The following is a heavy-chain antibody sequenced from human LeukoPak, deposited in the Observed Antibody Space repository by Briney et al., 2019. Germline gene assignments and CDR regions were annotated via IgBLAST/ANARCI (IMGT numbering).Heavy chain of an antibody. Sequence: ASVKVSCKASGYTFTSYGISWVRQAPGQGLERMGWISAYNGNTNYAQKLQGRVTMTTDTSTSTAYMELRSLRSDDTAVYYCARKSRYYDAFDIWGQGTMVTVSS. J-gene: IGHJ3*02. V-gene: IGHV1-18*01. CDR1: GYTFTSYG. CDR3: ARKSRYYDAFDI. CDR2: ISAYNGNT. D-gene: IGHD1-26*01.